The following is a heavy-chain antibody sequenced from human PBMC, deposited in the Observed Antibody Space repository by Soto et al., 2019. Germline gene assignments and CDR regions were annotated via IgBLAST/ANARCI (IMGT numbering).Heavy chain of an antibody. Sequence: TLSLTCTVSGGSISSSSYYWGWIRQPPGKGLEWIGSIYYSGSTYYNPSLKSRVTISVDTSKNQFSLKLSSVTAADTAVYYCARLPLYSSGSYWSQGTLVTVSS. V-gene: IGHV4-39*01. CDR3: ARLPLYSSGSY. J-gene: IGHJ4*02. D-gene: IGHD6-19*01. CDR2: IYYSGST. CDR1: GGSISSSSYY.